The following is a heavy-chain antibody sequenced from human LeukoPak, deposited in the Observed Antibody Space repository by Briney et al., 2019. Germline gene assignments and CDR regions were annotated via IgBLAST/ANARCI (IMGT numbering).Heavy chain of an antibody. CDR1: GFTFSSYA. V-gene: IGHV3-30*04. Sequence: GGSLRLSCAASGFTFSSYAMHWVRQAPGKGLEWVAVISYDGSNKYYADSVKGRFTISRDNSKNTLYLQMNSLRAEDTAVYYCAKDFGGSGVVITCFDYWGQGTLVTVSS. D-gene: IGHD3-22*01. CDR3: AKDFGGSGVVITCFDY. CDR2: ISYDGSNK. J-gene: IGHJ4*02.